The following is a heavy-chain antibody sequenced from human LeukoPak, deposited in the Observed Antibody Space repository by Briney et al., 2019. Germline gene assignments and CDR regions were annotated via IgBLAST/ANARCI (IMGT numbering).Heavy chain of an antibody. CDR3: ARGGRTGYYYGMDV. J-gene: IGHJ6*02. Sequence: ASVKVSCKASGYTLINYAMYWVRQAPGQRLQWMGWINGGNGNTKYSENFQGRVTITRDTSASTAYMELSSLRSEDTAVYYCARGGRTGYYYGMDVWGQGTTVTVSS. CDR1: GYTLINYA. CDR2: INGGNGNT. V-gene: IGHV1-3*01. D-gene: IGHD3/OR15-3a*01.